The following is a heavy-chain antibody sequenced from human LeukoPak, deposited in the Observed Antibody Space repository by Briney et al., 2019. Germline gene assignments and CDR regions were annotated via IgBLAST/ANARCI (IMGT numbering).Heavy chain of an antibody. CDR1: GGSISSSNYY. J-gene: IGHJ4*02. Sequence: SETLSLTCIVSGGSISSSNYYWSWIRQPPGKGLEWIGYIYYSGSINYNPSLKSRVTISKDTSKNQFSLKLTSVTAADTAVYYCARVPTTIRYFDYWGQGTLVTVSS. V-gene: IGHV4-61*01. CDR2: IYYSGSI. CDR3: ARVPTTIRYFDY. D-gene: IGHD1-1*01.